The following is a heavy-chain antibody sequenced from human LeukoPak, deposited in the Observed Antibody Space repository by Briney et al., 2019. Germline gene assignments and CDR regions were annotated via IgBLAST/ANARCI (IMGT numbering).Heavy chain of an antibody. J-gene: IGHJ4*02. CDR2: ISGSGGTT. D-gene: IGHD6-13*01. Sequence: GGSLRLSCATSGFTFSSYVMSWVRQAPGKGLEWVSAISGSGGTTYYADSGKGRFTISRDNSKNTLYLQMNSLRAEDTAVYYCAKFAGGSTRQQFDYWGQGTLVTVSS. CDR1: GFTFSSYV. CDR3: AKFAGGSTRQQFDY. V-gene: IGHV3-23*01.